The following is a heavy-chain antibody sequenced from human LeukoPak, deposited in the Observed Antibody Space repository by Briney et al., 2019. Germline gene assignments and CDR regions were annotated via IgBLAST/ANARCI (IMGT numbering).Heavy chain of an antibody. D-gene: IGHD7-27*01. V-gene: IGHV4-59*01. CDR2: IYYSGST. CDR1: GGSISSYY. Sequence: PSETLSLTCTVSGGSISSYYWSWIRQPPGKGLEWIGYIYYSGSTNYNPSLKSRVTISVDTSKNQFSLKLSSVTAADTAVYYCARVNPHNWGSGYWGQGTLVTVSS. CDR3: ARVNPHNWGSGY. J-gene: IGHJ4*02.